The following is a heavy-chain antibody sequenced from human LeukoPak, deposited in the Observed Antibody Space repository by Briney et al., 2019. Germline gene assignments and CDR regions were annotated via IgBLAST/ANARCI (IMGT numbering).Heavy chain of an antibody. Sequence: SETLSLTCNVSGGSISNYYWTWIRQPAGKGLEWIGRIYSSGTTTYNPSLKSRVGMSVDTSRNQFSLKLNSVTAADTAVYYCARVAPIAAAGSSYYYAIDVWGQGTTVTVSS. D-gene: IGHD6-25*01. V-gene: IGHV4-4*07. J-gene: IGHJ6*02. CDR1: GGSISNYY. CDR3: ARVAPIAAAGSSYYYAIDV. CDR2: IYSSGTT.